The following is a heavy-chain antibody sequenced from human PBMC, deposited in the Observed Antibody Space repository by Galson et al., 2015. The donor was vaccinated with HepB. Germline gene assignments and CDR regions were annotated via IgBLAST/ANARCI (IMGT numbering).Heavy chain of an antibody. CDR1: GFTFSNAW. V-gene: IGHV3-15*07. D-gene: IGHD3-9*01. CDR3: TTLGLRYFDWLLYEGGY. Sequence: SLRLSCAASGFTFSNAWMNWVRQAPGKGLEWVGRIKSKTDGGTTDYAAPVKGRFTISRDDPKNTLYLQMNSLKTEDTAVYYCTTLGLRYFDWLLYEGGYWGQGTLVTVSS. CDR2: IKSKTDGGTT. J-gene: IGHJ4*02.